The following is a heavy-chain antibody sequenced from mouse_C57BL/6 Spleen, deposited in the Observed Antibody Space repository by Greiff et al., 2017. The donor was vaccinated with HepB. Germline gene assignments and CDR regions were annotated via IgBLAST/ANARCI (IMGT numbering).Heavy chain of an antibody. CDR3: ARFDGYWYFDV. D-gene: IGHD2-3*01. CDR1: GFSLTSYG. CDR2: IWSGGST. Sequence: QVHVKQSGPGLVQPSQSLSITCTVSGFSLTSYGVHWVRQSPGKGLEWLGVIWSGGSTDYNAAFISRLSISKDNSKSQDFFKMNSLQADDTAIYYCARFDGYWYFDVWGTGTTVTVSS. V-gene: IGHV2-2*01. J-gene: IGHJ1*03.